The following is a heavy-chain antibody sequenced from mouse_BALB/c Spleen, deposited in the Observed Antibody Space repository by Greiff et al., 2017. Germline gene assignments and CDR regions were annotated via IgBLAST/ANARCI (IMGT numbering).Heavy chain of an antibody. J-gene: IGHJ1*01. CDR3: TRDDYSSSPYWYFDV. CDR2: ISSGGSYT. Sequence: EVMLVESGGGLVKPGGSLKLSCAASGFSFSSYTMSWVRQTPEKRLEWVATISSGGSYTYYPDSVKGRFTISRDNAKNTLYLQMSSLKSEDTAMYYCTRDDYSSSPYWYFDVWGAGTTVTVSS. D-gene: IGHD1-1*01. V-gene: IGHV5-6-4*01. CDR1: GFSFSSYT.